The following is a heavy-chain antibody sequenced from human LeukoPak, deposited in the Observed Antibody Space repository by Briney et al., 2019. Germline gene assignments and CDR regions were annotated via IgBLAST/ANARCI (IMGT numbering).Heavy chain of an antibody. V-gene: IGHV3-74*01. D-gene: IGHD3-22*01. Sequence: PGGSLRLSCVASGFSLSGYWMYWVRQAPGKGLMYISRNNGDGSTTNYADVVKGRFTMSRDNAKNSLYLQMNSLRAEDTAVYYCARIYYDSRGDYWGQGTLVTVSS. J-gene: IGHJ4*02. CDR1: GFSLSGYW. CDR3: ARIYYDSRGDY. CDR2: NNGDGSTT.